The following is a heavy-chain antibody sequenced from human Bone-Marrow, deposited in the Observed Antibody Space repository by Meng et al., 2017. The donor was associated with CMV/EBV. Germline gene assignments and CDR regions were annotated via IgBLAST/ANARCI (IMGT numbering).Heavy chain of an antibody. Sequence: LKISCAASGFTVSSNYMSWVRQAPGKGLEWVSVIYSGGSTYYADSVKGRFTISRDNSKNTLYLQMNSLRAEDTAVYYCARAPVYGDYDSDAFDIWGQGTMVTVSS. V-gene: IGHV3-53*01. CDR3: ARAPVYGDYDSDAFDI. D-gene: IGHD4-17*01. CDR2: IYSGGST. J-gene: IGHJ3*02. CDR1: GFTVSSNY.